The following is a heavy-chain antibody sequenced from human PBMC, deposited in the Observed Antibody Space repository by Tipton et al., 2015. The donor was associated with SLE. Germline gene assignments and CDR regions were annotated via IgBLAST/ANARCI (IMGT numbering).Heavy chain of an antibody. J-gene: IGHJ6*03. Sequence: GSLRLSCAASGFTFSSYWMSWVRQTPGKGLEGVANIKEEGSDKYYLDSVKGRFTISRDNAKNSLWLQMNSLGVEDTAVYYCARDAGGLEDYMDVWGKGTTVTVS. CDR1: GFTFSSYW. D-gene: IGHD3-10*01. V-gene: IGHV3-7*01. CDR3: ARDAGGLEDYMDV. CDR2: IKEEGSDK.